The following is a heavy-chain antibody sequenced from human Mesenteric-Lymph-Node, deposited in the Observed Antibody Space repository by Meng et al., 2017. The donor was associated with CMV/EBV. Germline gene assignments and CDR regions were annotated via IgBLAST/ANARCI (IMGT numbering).Heavy chain of an antibody. CDR3: TRDHEYYDFWSGYQYGMDV. CDR1: GFTFGDYT. D-gene: IGHD3-3*01. CDR2: IRSRAYGGTT. V-gene: IGHV3-49*04. J-gene: IGHJ6*02. Sequence: GESLKISCTASGFTFGDYTVNWVRQAPGKGLEWVGFIRSRAYGGTTEYAASVKGRFALSRDDSTNIAYLQMNSLKTEDTAVYYCTRDHEYYDFWSGYQYGMDVWGQGTTVTVSS.